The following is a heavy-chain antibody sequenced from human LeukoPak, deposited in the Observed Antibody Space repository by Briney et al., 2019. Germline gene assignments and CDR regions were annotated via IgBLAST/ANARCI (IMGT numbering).Heavy chain of an antibody. V-gene: IGHV4-59*08. D-gene: IGHD4-17*01. CDR3: ARRGPVTTPYYYYYMDV. CDR2: IYYSGST. Sequence: SETLSLTCTVSGGSISSYYWSWIRQPPGKGLEWIGYIYYSGSTNYNASLKSRVTISVDTTKTQFSLKLSSVTAADTAVYYCARRGPVTTPYYYYYMDVWGKGTTVTVSS. J-gene: IGHJ6*03. CDR1: GGSISSYY.